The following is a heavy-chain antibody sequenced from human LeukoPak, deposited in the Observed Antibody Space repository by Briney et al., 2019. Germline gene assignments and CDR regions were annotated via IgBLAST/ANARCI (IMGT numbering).Heavy chain of an antibody. J-gene: IGHJ4*02. Sequence: GRCLRLSCAASGFTFSSYGMHWVRQAPGKGLEWVAVISYDGSNKYYADSVKGRFTISRDNSKNTLYLQMNSLRAEDTAVYYCAKDPAVGAAAGQFDYWGQGTLVTVSS. CDR3: AKDPAVGAAAGQFDY. CDR2: ISYDGSNK. V-gene: IGHV3-30*18. CDR1: GFTFSSYG. D-gene: IGHD6-13*01.